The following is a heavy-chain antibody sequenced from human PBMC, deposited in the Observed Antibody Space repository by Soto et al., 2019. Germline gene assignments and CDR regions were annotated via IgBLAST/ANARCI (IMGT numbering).Heavy chain of an antibody. J-gene: IGHJ6*03. V-gene: IGHV1-18*01. CDR1: GFTFTSYE. CDR3: ARHIRDYGDYPRNYYYMDG. CDR2: ISTSNGDT. Sequence: ASVKVSCKASGFTFTSYEISWVRQAPGQGLEWMGWISTSNGDTNNAQKFQGRVTMTTATSKSTAYMELRSLRSDDTAVYYCARHIRDYGDYPRNYYYMDGWGKGTTVTVSS. D-gene: IGHD4-17*01.